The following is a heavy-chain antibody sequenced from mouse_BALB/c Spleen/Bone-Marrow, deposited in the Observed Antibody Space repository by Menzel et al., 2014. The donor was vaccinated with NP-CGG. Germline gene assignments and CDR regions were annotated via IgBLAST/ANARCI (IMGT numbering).Heavy chain of an antibody. J-gene: IGHJ4*01. CDR3: ARILWDYYAMDY. CDR1: GYTFSSYW. Sequence: VQLVESGAELMKPGASVRISCKATGYTFSSYWIERVKQRPGHGLEWIGEIFPGSGTTNYNEKFEGKATFTADTSSNTAFVQLSSLTSEDSAVYYCARILWDYYAMDYWGQGTSVTVSS. CDR2: IFPGSGTT. D-gene: IGHD1-1*02. V-gene: IGHV1-9*01.